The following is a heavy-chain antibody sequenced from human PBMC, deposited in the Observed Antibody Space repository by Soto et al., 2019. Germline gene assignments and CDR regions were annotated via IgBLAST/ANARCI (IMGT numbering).Heavy chain of an antibody. CDR1: GYTFMRYV. CDR2: SNGDNGNT. V-gene: IGHV1-3*01. CDR3: ARENDYAWGSYDY. Sequence: GASVKVSCKASGYTFMRYVIHWVRQAPGQRLEWMGWSNGDNGNTKYSQKFQGRVTITRDTSANTAYMELSSLRFEDTAVYYCARENDYAWGSYDYWGQGTLVTVSS. D-gene: IGHD3-16*01. J-gene: IGHJ4*02.